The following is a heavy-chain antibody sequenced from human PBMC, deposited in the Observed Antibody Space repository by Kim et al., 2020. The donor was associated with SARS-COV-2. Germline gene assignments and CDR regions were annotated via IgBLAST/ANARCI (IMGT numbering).Heavy chain of an antibody. CDR1: GFTFTTYS. J-gene: IGHJ4*01. V-gene: IGHV3-48*04. CDR2: ITTTGNIV. CDR3: ARDSTYCGGDCYSRDYF. Sequence: GGSLRLACGASGFTFTTYSMNWVRQVPGKGLEWISYITTTGNIVSYADSVKGRFIISRDNAKSSLFLQMNSLKVEDTAVYYCARDSTYCGGDCYSRDYF. D-gene: IGHD2-21*02.